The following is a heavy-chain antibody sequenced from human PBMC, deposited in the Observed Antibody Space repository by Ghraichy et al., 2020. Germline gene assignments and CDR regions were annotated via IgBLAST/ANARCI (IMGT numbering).Heavy chain of an antibody. Sequence: SETLSLTCTVSGGSISSYYWSWIRQPAGKGLEWIGRIYTSGSTNYNPSLKSRVTMSVDTSKNQFSLKLSSVTAADTAVYYCARETYSSSWYGRPLHYYYYYYMDVWGKGTTVTVSS. CDR3: ARETYSSSWYGRPLHYYYYYYMDV. J-gene: IGHJ6*03. V-gene: IGHV4-4*07. CDR1: GGSISSYY. D-gene: IGHD6-13*01. CDR2: IYTSGST.